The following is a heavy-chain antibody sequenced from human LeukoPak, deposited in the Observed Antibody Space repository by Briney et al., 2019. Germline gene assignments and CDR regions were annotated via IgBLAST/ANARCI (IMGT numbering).Heavy chain of an antibody. D-gene: IGHD6-19*01. CDR3: AKVIRSSGWYVDY. CDR2: ISGSGGST. V-gene: IGHV3-23*01. J-gene: IGHJ4*02. Sequence: GGSLRPSCAASGFTFSSYAMSWVRQAPGKGLEWVSGISGSGGSTYYADSVKGRFTISRDNSKNTLYLQMNSLRAEDTAVYYCAKVIRSSGWYVDYWGQGTLVTVSS. CDR1: GFTFSSYA.